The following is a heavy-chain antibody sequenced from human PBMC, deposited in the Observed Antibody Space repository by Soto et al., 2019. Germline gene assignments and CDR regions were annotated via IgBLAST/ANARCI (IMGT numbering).Heavy chain of an antibody. V-gene: IGHV3-23*01. D-gene: IGHD3-10*01. CDR3: AKLGLLWFGELSDDAFDI. CDR1: GFTFSSYA. J-gene: IGHJ3*02. Sequence: GGSLRLSCAASGFTFSSYAMSWVRQAPGKGLEWVSAISGSGGSTYYADSVKGRFTISRDNSKNTLYLQMNSLRAEDTAVYYCAKLGLLWFGELSDDAFDIWGQGTMVTVSS. CDR2: ISGSGGST.